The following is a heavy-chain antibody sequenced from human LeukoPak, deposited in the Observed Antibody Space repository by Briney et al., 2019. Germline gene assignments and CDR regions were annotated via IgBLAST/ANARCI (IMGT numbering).Heavy chain of an antibody. CDR3: GKDSGRYTYGLFDF. V-gene: IGHV3-48*02. CDR2: ISSSSSTI. Sequence: GGSLRLSCAASGFTFSSYSMNWVRQAPGKGLEWVSYISSSSSTIYYADSVKGRFTISRDNAKNSLYLQMNSLSDGDTAVYYCGKDSGRYTYGLFDFWGQGTLVTVSS. CDR1: GFTFSSYS. D-gene: IGHD5-18*01. J-gene: IGHJ4*02.